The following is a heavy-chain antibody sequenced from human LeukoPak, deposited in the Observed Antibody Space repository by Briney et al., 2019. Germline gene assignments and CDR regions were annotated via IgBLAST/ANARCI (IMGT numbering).Heavy chain of an antibody. Sequence: GGPLRLSCAASGYSLYNAWMRWVRQAPGKGLEWVGRIKSKTDGGTIDYAAPVKGRSTISRDDSKSTVYLLMNSLKIEDTAVYYCTTSYYESSGFRAWGQGTLVTVSS. CDR1: GYSLYNAW. CDR3: TTSYYESSGFRA. V-gene: IGHV3-15*01. J-gene: IGHJ4*02. D-gene: IGHD3-22*01. CDR2: IKSKTDGGTI.